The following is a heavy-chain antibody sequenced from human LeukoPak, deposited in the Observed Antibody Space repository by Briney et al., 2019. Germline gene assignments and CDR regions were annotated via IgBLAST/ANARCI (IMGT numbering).Heavy chain of an antibody. CDR3: ARLMPIVSSSWYNGPPIFEAASTENWLDP. CDR1: GGSISSSSYS. D-gene: IGHD6-13*01. CDR2: IYYSGST. J-gene: IGHJ5*02. V-gene: IGHV4-39*01. Sequence: SETLSLTCTVSGGSISSSSYSWGWVRQPPGKGLEWIGSIYYSGSTYYNPSLKSRVTISVDTSKNQFSLKLSSVTAADTAVYYCARLMPIVSSSWYNGPPIFEAASTENWLDPWGQGTLVTVSS.